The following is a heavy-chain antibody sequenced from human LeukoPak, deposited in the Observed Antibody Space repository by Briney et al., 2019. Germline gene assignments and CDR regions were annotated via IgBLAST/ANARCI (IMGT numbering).Heavy chain of an antibody. Sequence: PSQTLSLTCTVSGDSISSGSYYWSWIRQPAGEGLEWIGRIYSSGRTHYSPSLKSRVTISVDTSRNQFSLKLSSVTAADTAVYYCARGRVTKIWFGELSEANWFDPWGQGTLVTVSS. CDR2: IYSSGRT. CDR1: GDSISSGSYY. J-gene: IGHJ5*02. V-gene: IGHV4-61*02. CDR3: ARGRVTKIWFGELSEANWFDP. D-gene: IGHD3-10*01.